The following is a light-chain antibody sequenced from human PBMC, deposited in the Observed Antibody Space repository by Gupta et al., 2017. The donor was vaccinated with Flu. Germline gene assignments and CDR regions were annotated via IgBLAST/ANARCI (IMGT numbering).Light chain of an antibody. CDR3: QQYNKWPPWT. Sequence: EIVMTQSPATLSVSPGERATLSCRASQSVSSNLAWYQQKPGQAPRLLIYGASTRATGIPARFSGSGSGREFTLTISSLQSEDFVLYYCQQYNKWPPWTFGQGTKVEIK. V-gene: IGKV3-15*01. CDR2: GAS. J-gene: IGKJ1*01. CDR1: QSVSSN.